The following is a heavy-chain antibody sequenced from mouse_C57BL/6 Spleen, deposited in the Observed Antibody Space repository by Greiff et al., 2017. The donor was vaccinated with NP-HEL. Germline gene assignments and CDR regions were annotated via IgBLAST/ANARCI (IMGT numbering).Heavy chain of an antibody. CDR1: GYTFTSYW. V-gene: IGHV1-61*01. J-gene: IGHJ3*01. CDR2: IYPSDSET. CDR3: AREDYYYGSSHFAY. D-gene: IGHD1-1*01. Sequence: VQLQQSGAELVRPGSSVKLSCKASGYTFTSYWMDWVKQRPGQGLEWIGNIYPSDSETHYNQKFKDKATLTVDKSSSTAYMQLSSLTSEDSAVYYCAREDYYYGSSHFAYWGQGTLVTVSA.